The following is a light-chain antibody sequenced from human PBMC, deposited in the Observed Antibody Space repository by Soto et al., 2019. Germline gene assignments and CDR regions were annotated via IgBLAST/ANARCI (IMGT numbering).Light chain of an antibody. CDR3: ATWDSSLSAL. Sequence: QSVLTQPPSVSAAPGQKVTISCSGSSSNIGTNYVSWYQQLPGTAPKLLIYDNNKRPSGIPDRFSGSKSGTSATLDITGLQTGDEADYYCATWDSSLSALFGGGTKLTVL. V-gene: IGLV1-51*01. CDR2: DNN. CDR1: SSNIGTNY. J-gene: IGLJ2*01.